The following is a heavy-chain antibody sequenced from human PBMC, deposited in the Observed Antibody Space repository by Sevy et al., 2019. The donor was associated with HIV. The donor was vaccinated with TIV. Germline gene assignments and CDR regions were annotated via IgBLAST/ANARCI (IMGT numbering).Heavy chain of an antibody. Sequence: GGSLRLSCAASGFTFSTYSMNWVRQAPGKGLEWVSYISSSSSTIYYADSVRGRFTISRDNAKNSLYLQMNSLRADDTAVYYCASSKGIVGAMYYYYGMDVWGQGTTVTVSS. CDR1: GFTFSTYS. CDR2: ISSSSSTI. V-gene: IGHV3-48*01. CDR3: ASSKGIVGAMYYYYGMDV. D-gene: IGHD1-26*01. J-gene: IGHJ6*02.